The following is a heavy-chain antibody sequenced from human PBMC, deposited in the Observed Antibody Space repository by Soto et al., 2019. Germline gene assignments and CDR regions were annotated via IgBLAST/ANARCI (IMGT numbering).Heavy chain of an antibody. D-gene: IGHD4-17*01. J-gene: IGHJ4*02. CDR2: FSVIGKFL. CDR3: ARDVDADFRTDFDY. Sequence: PGGSLRLSCAASGFTFSDYYIHWIRRAPGKGLVWFSYFSVIGKFLHYAAFARGRFTISRDNAENSVFLELESLRDEDTALYYCARDVDADFRTDFDYWGRGTLVTVSS. V-gene: IGHV3-11*01. CDR1: GFTFSDYY.